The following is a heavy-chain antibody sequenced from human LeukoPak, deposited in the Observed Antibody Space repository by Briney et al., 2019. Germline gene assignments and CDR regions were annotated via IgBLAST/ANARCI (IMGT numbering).Heavy chain of an antibody. CDR3: ARDPPGGEPFDY. D-gene: IGHD1-14*01. Sequence: GASVKVSCKASGYTFTSYGISWVGQAPGQGLEWMGWISAYNGNTNYAQKLQGRVTMTTHTSTSTAYMELRSLRSDDTAVYYCARDPPGGEPFDYWGQGTLVTVSS. CDR2: ISAYNGNT. J-gene: IGHJ4*02. V-gene: IGHV1-18*01. CDR1: GYTFTSYG.